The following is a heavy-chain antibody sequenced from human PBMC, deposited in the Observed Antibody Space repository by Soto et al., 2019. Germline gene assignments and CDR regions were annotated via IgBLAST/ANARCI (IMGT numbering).Heavy chain of an antibody. D-gene: IGHD3-3*01. Sequence: QITLKESGPTLVKPTQTLTLTCAFSGLSLTTNGLSVGWVRQPPGKALEWLALIYWDDDKRYSPSLRSRLTTTRDTSKNQVVLTMTNTNPVDTATYYCAHSSTDLNHAIDVWGQGTTVSVSS. CDR3: AHSSTDLNHAIDV. CDR2: IYWDDDK. V-gene: IGHV2-5*02. J-gene: IGHJ6*02. CDR1: GLSLTTNGLS.